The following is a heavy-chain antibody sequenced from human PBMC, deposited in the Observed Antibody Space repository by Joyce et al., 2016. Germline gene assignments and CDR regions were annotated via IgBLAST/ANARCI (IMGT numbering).Heavy chain of an antibody. CDR2: ISYDGIYK. CDR1: GLTLRNDG. J-gene: IGHJ4*02. D-gene: IGHD6-25*01. CDR3: AKILTATYSSGWFLDY. Sequence: QVQLVESGGGVVQPGRSLRLSCAASGLTLRNDGVNGVRQAPGKGLEWVEFISYDGIYKYYADSVKGRFTISRDNSKNTVFLEMNSLRTEDTAVYYCAKILTATYSSGWFLDYWGQGTLVTVSS. V-gene: IGHV3-30*18.